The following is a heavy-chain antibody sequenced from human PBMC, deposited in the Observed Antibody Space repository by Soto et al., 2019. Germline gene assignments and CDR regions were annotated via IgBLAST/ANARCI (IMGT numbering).Heavy chain of an antibody. CDR2: IKEDGSGK. D-gene: IGHD3-16*01. V-gene: IGHV3-7*03. J-gene: IGHJ4*02. CDR3: VRVGRLGGY. Sequence: EVQLVESGGGLVQPGGSLRLSCTASGFTFSSYWMSWVRQAPGKGLGWVANIKEDGSGKYYVDSVKGRFSISRDNARNSLYLQMNSLRVEDTAVYYCVRVGRLGGYWGQEALVTVSS. CDR1: GFTFSSYW.